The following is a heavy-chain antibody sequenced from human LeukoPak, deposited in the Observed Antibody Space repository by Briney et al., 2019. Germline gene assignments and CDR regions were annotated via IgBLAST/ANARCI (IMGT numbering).Heavy chain of an antibody. CDR3: AKVPQYSSSSRSSYYFDY. D-gene: IGHD6-6*01. CDR1: GFTFSSYA. V-gene: IGHV3-23*01. CDR2: ISGSGGST. J-gene: IGHJ4*02. Sequence: GGSLRLSCAASGFTFSSYAMSWVRQPPGKGLEWVSAISGSGGSTYYADPVKGRFTISRDNSKNTLYLQMNSLRAEDTAVYYCAKVPQYSSSSRSSYYFDYWGQGTLVTVSS.